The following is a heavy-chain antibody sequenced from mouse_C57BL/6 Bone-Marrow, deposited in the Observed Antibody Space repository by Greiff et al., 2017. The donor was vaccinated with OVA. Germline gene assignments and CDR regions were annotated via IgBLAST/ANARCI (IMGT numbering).Heavy chain of an antibody. J-gene: IGHJ3*01. V-gene: IGHV1-81*01. CDR3: AIPIYYYGSSYGFAY. Sequence: VQLKESGAELARPGASVKLSCKASGYTFTSYGISWVKQRTGQGLEWIGEIYPRSGNTYYNEKFKGKATLTADKSSSTAYMELRSLTSEDSAVYFCAIPIYYYGSSYGFAYWGQGTLVTVSA. CDR2: IYPRSGNT. D-gene: IGHD1-1*01. CDR1: GYTFTSYG.